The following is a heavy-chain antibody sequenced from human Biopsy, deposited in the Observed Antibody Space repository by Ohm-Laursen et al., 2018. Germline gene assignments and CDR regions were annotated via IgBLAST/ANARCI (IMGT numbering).Heavy chain of an antibody. CDR1: GGPIDSYY. CDR2: IYFTGRT. J-gene: IGHJ4*02. CDR3: ARDFCDTTSCYPQN. V-gene: IGHV4-59*12. Sequence: GTLSLTCTVSGGPIDSYYWGWIRQPPGKALEWIGYIYFTGRTSYNPSLKSRVTMSVNTSKKQFSLRLSSVTAADTAVYYCARDFCDTTSCYPQNWGQGTLVTVSS. D-gene: IGHD2-2*01.